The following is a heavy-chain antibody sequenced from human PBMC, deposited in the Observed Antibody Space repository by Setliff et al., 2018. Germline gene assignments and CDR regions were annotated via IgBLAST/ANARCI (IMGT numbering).Heavy chain of an antibody. J-gene: IGHJ4*02. D-gene: IGHD1-26*01. CDR2: IRYDGRNK. V-gene: IGHV3-30*02. Sequence: GSLRLSCEASGFTFNTYGMHWVRQAPGKGLEWVAFIRYDGRNKYYADSVKGRFTISRDNSKNTLYLQMNSLRAEDTAVYSCAKDRGSYSFDYWGQGTLVTVPQ. CDR3: AKDRGSYSFDY. CDR1: GFTFNTYG.